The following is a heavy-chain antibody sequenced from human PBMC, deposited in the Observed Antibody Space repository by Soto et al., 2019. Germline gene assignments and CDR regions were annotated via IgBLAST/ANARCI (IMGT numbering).Heavy chain of an antibody. CDR1: GFTFSSYG. CDR2: ISYDGSNK. J-gene: IGHJ4*02. V-gene: IGHV3-30*18. Sequence: GGSLRLSCAASGFTFSSYGMHWVRQAPGKGLEWVAVISYDGSNKYYADSVKGRFTISRDNSKNTLYLQMNSLRAEDTAVYYCAKDRSRYFDYWGQGTLVTVPS. D-gene: IGHD2-2*01. CDR3: AKDRSRYFDY.